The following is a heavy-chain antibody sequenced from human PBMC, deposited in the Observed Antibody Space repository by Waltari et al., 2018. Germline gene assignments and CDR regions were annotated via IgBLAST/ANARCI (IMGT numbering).Heavy chain of an antibody. CDR1: EFTFRSYP. Sequence: QVQLVESGGGVVQPGRSLRLSCAASEFTFRSYPFTWVRQAPGKGLEWVAVISYNERNIYYVDSVKGRFIISRDNSRKMLYLQMNSLRTEDTAVYYCARDYCDRTNCHGMDVWGQGTTVTVSS. J-gene: IGHJ6*02. CDR2: ISYNERNI. V-gene: IGHV3-30*04. D-gene: IGHD3-22*01. CDR3: ARDYCDRTNCHGMDV.